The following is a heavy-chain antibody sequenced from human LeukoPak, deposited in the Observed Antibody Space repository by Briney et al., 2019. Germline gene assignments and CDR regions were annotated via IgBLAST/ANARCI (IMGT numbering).Heavy chain of an antibody. Sequence: PSETLSLTCTVSGGSISSYYWSWIRQPAGKGLEWTGRIYTSGSTNYNPSLKSRVTMSVDTSKNHFSLKLSSVAAADTAVYYCARDTAMVTARRRFAFDIWGQGTMVTVSS. J-gene: IGHJ3*02. V-gene: IGHV4-4*07. CDR2: IYTSGST. CDR3: ARDTAMVTARRRFAFDI. CDR1: GGSISSYY. D-gene: IGHD5-18*01.